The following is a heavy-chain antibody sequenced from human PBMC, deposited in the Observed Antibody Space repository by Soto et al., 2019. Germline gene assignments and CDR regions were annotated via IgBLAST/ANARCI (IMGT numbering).Heavy chain of an antibody. Sequence: QVQLEESGGGVVQPGGSLRLSCAASGFTFGRHGMHWVRQAPGKGLEWVAVIGSDGRRDSYADSVKGRFTISRDNGQNTLYLQRNSLRAEDTAVYYCARDDDYGDNGLDYWGQGTLVTVSS. CDR1: GFTFGRHG. J-gene: IGHJ4*02. CDR3: ARDDDYGDNGLDY. D-gene: IGHD4-17*01. V-gene: IGHV3-33*01. CDR2: IGSDGRRD.